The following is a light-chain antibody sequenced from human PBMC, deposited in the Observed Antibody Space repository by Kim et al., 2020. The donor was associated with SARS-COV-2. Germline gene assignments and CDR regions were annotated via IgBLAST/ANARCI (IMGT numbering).Light chain of an antibody. J-gene: IGKJ1*01. CDR2: AAS. Sequence: ASVGDRVTITWRASQGISTYLNWYQQNTGKAPKLLIYAASSLHSGVPSRFSSSGSGTDFTLTISSLQPDDFATYFCQQSFNTPLTFGQGTKVDIK. CDR1: QGISTY. V-gene: IGKV1-39*01. CDR3: QQSFNTPLT.